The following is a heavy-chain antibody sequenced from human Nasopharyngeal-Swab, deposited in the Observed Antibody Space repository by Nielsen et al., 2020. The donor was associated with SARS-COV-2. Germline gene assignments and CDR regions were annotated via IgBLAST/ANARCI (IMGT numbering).Heavy chain of an antibody. CDR2: ISSSSSTI. J-gene: IGHJ4*02. D-gene: IGHD5-18*01. Sequence: GESLKISCAASGFTFSSYSMNWVRQAPGKGLEWVSYISSSSSTIYYADSVKGRFTISRDNAKNSLYLQMNSLRDEDTAMYYCARGANTATDYWGQGTLVTVSS. V-gene: IGHV3-48*02. CDR3: ARGANTATDY. CDR1: GFTFSSYS.